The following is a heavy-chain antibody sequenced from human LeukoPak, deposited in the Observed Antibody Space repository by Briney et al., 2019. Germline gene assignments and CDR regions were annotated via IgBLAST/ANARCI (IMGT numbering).Heavy chain of an antibody. CDR1: GGSISSSSYY. Sequence: SETLSLTCTVSGGSISSSSYYWGWIRQPPGKGLEWIGSIYYSGSTYYNPSLKSRVTISVDTSKNQFSLKLSSVTAADTAVYYCARDRGYSYGYTNNLGFDPWGQGTLVTVSS. J-gene: IGHJ5*02. D-gene: IGHD5-18*01. V-gene: IGHV4-39*07. CDR2: IYYSGST. CDR3: ARDRGYSYGYTNNLGFDP.